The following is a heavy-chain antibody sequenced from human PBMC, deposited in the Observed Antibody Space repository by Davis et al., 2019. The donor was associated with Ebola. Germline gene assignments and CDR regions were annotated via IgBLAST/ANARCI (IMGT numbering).Heavy chain of an antibody. Sequence: SETLSLTCAVYGGSFSGYYWSWIRQPPGKGPEWIGEINHSGSTNYNPSLKSRVTISVDTSKNQFSLKLSSVTAADTAVYYCARGLITFGGAYYFDYWGQGTLVTVSS. CDR2: INHSGST. CDR3: ARGLITFGGAYYFDY. J-gene: IGHJ4*02. D-gene: IGHD3-16*01. V-gene: IGHV4-34*01. CDR1: GGSFSGYY.